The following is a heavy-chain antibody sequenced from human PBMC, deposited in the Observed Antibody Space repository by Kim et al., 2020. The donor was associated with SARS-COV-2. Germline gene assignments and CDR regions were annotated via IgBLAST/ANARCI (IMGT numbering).Heavy chain of an antibody. Sequence: ASVKVSCKASGYTFTVYYMHWVRQAPRQGLEWMGWINPNSGGTNYAQKFQGRVTMTRETSISTAYMELSRLTSDDTAVYYCARDYRTRLWFGESNFDYWGQGTLVTVSS. CDR2: INPNSGGT. CDR3: ARDYRTRLWFGESNFDY. CDR1: GYTFTVYY. J-gene: IGHJ4*02. V-gene: IGHV1-2*02. D-gene: IGHD3-10*01.